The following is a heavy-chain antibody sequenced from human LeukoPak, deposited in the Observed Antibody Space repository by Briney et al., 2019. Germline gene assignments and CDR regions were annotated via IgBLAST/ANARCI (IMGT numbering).Heavy chain of an antibody. CDR1: GGSFSGYY. CDR3: ARGRYDFWRGYYTYPGWFAP. D-gene: IGHD3-3*01. V-gene: IGHV4-34*01. CDR2: INHSGST. Sequence: SETLSLTCAVYGGSFSGYYWSWIRQPPGKGLEWIGEINHSGSTNYNPSLKSRVTISVDTSKNQFSLKLSSVTAADTAVYYCARGRYDFWRGYYTYPGWFAPWGQGTLVTVPS. J-gene: IGHJ5*02.